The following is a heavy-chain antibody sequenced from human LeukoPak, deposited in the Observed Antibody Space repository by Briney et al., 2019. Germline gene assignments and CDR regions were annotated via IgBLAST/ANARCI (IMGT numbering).Heavy chain of an antibody. V-gene: IGHV3-21*01. J-gene: IGHJ5*02. CDR3: ARDSSLLGVVKT. Sequence: GGSLRLSCAASGFTFRNSSMNWVRQAPGKGLEWVSLIGRDSAYMYYADSVRGRFTISRDNAKNSLHLQMNSLRAEDTAVYYCARDSSLLGVVKTWGQGTLVTVSS. D-gene: IGHD3-3*01. CDR1: GFTFRNSS. CDR2: IGRDSAYM.